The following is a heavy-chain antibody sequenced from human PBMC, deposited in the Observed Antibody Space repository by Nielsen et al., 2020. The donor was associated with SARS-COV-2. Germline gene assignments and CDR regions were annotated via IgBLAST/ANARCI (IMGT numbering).Heavy chain of an antibody. CDR3: VRRGCITSSCASSFDI. CDR2: IYPGDSDT. D-gene: IGHD3-10*01. J-gene: IGHJ4*02. Sequence: GESLKISCQGSGYNFASYWIGWVRQSPGKGLEWVGIIYPGDSDTRYSPSFQGQVTISADRAFNSVYLQWRSLKASDSAMYYCVRRGCITSSCASSFDIWGQGTLVTVAA. V-gene: IGHV5-51*01. CDR1: GYNFASYW.